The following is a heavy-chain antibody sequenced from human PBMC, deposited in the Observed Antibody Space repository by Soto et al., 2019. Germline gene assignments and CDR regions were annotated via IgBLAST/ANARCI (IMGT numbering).Heavy chain of an antibody. D-gene: IGHD3-3*01. Sequence: SETLSLTCTVSGGSISSYYWSWIRQPPGKGLEWIGYIYYSGSTNYNPSLKSRVTISVDTSKNQFSLKLSSVTAADTAVYYCARVGDFWSGYLQYYFDYWGQGTLGTVSS. CDR2: IYYSGST. J-gene: IGHJ4*02. V-gene: IGHV4-59*01. CDR1: GGSISSYY. CDR3: ARVGDFWSGYLQYYFDY.